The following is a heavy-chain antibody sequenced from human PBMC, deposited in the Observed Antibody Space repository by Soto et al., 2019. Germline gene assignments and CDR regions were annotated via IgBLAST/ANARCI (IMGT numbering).Heavy chain of an antibody. D-gene: IGHD3-16*02. CDR2: IYYSGST. CDR3: ARAMITFGGVIAPFDY. CDR1: GGSISSGGYY. Sequence: SETLSLTCTVSGGSISSGGYYWSWIRQHPGKGLEWIGYIYYSGSTYYNPSLKSRVTISVDTSKNQFSLKLSSVTAADTAVYYCARAMITFGGVIAPFDYWGQGTLVTVSS. J-gene: IGHJ4*02. V-gene: IGHV4-31*03.